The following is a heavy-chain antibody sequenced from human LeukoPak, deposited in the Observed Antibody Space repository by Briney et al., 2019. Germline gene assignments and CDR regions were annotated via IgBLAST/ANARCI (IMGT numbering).Heavy chain of an antibody. CDR3: ARPSSTSRWYFDL. CDR1: GASISSYY. D-gene: IGHD2-2*01. J-gene: IGHJ2*01. V-gene: IGHV4-59*01. Sequence: PSETLSHTCTVSGASISSYYWSWIRQPPGKGLEWIAYISYSGSTNYNPSLKSRVTISVDTSKNQFSLKLTSVTAADTAVYYCARPSSTSRWYFDLWGRGTLFTVSS. CDR2: ISYSGST.